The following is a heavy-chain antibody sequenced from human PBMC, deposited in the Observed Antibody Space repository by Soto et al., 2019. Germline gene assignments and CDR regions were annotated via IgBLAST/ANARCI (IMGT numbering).Heavy chain of an antibody. V-gene: IGHV3-11*01. Sequence: PVGSLRLSCAASGFTFSDYYMSWIRQAPGKGLEWVSYISSSGSTIYYADSVKGRFTISRDNAKNSLYLQMNSLRAEDTAVYYCARDRIAAAGFNWFDPWGQGTLVTVSS. D-gene: IGHD6-13*01. CDR2: ISSSGSTI. CDR3: ARDRIAAAGFNWFDP. J-gene: IGHJ5*02. CDR1: GFTFSDYY.